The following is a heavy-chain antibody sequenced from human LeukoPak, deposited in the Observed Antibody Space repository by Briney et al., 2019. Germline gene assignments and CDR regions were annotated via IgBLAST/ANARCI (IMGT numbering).Heavy chain of an antibody. Sequence: ASVKVSCKASGYTFTSYGVSWVRQAPGQGLEWMGWISAYNGNTNYAQKLQGRVTMTTDTSTSTAYMELRSLRSDDTAVYYCARDWDDILTGDYWGQGTLVTVSS. CDR3: ARDWDDILTGDY. V-gene: IGHV1-18*01. CDR2: ISAYNGNT. J-gene: IGHJ4*02. CDR1: GYTFTSYG. D-gene: IGHD3-9*01.